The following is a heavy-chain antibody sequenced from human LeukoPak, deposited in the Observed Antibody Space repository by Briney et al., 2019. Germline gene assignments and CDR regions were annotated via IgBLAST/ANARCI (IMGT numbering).Heavy chain of an antibody. Sequence: GGSLRLSCAASASTFSSHGMHWVRQAPGKGLEWVTFIRYDGSNKYYANSVKGRFTISRDNSKNTLYLQMNSLRPEDTAVYYCAKEGGSYLRYYYYMGVWGKGTTVTISS. D-gene: IGHD1-26*01. V-gene: IGHV3-30*02. CDR3: AKEGGSYLRYYYYMGV. CDR1: ASTFSSHG. CDR2: IRYDGSNK. J-gene: IGHJ6*03.